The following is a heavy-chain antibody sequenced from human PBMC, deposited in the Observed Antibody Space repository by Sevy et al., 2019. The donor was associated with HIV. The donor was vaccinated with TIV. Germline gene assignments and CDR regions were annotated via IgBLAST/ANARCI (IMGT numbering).Heavy chain of an antibody. CDR1: GFTFRRYA. J-gene: IGHJ4*02. CDR3: TGDGGGDYFDY. Sequence: GGSLRLSCAASGFTFRRYAMHWVRQAPGQGLESVAVISYDGGKTYHADSVKGRFTISRDNSENTLYLQMNSLRAEDTAVYYCTGDGGGDYFDYWGQGTLVTVSS. D-gene: IGHD2-15*01. V-gene: IGHV3-30*04. CDR2: ISYDGGKT.